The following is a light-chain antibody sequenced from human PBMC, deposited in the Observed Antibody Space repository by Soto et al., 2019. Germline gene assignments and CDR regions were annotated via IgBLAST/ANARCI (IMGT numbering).Light chain of an antibody. CDR3: SAYAGSNNPVI. Sequence: QSALTQPPSASGSPGQSVTISCTGTSSDVGGYNYVSWYQQHPGTAPKFMIYEVSKRPSGVPDRFSGAKSGNTASLTVSGLQDDDEADYDCSAYAGSNNPVIFGGGTKLTVL. V-gene: IGLV2-8*01. CDR1: SSDVGGYNY. J-gene: IGLJ2*01. CDR2: EVS.